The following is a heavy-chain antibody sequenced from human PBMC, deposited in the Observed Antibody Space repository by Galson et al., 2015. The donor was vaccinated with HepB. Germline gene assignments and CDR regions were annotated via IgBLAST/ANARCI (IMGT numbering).Heavy chain of an antibody. D-gene: IGHD4-17*01. CDR2: INWNGGSP. Sequence: SLRLSCAASGFTFDDYAMHWVRQAPGKGLEWVSIINWNGGSPGYADSVKGRFTISRDNAKNSLYLQMNSLRPEDTALYYCARDGGVYGDSGYYFDHWGQGALVTVSS. J-gene: IGHJ4*02. V-gene: IGHV3-20*04. CDR3: ARDGGVYGDSGYYFDH. CDR1: GFTFDDYA.